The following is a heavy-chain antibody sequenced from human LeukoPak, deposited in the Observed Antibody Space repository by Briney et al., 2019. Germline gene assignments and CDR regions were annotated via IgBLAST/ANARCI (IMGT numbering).Heavy chain of an antibody. V-gene: IGHV1-69*13. CDR1: GGTFSSYA. Sequence: GASVKVSCKASGGTFSSYAISWVRQAPGQGLEWMGWIIPIFGTANYAQKFQGRVTITADESTSTAYMELSSLRSEDTAVYYCARLHGDYEVRWFDPWGQGTLVTVSS. J-gene: IGHJ5*02. CDR2: IIPIFGTA. CDR3: ARLHGDYEVRWFDP. D-gene: IGHD4-17*01.